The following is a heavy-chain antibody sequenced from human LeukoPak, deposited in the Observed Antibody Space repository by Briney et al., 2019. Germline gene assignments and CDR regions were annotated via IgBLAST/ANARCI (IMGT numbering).Heavy chain of an antibody. CDR1: GFTFSSYA. D-gene: IGHD4-23*01. J-gene: IGHJ4*02. CDR2: LTGDGGRT. CDR3: VKDPFYGGNPLYYFDY. V-gene: IGHV3-64D*06. Sequence: GGSLRLSCSASGFTFSSYAMHWVRQAPGKGLEYVSALTGDGGRTYYADSVKGRFTISRDNSKNTLYLQMSSLRVEDTAVYYCVKDPFYGGNPLYYFDYWGQGTLVAVSS.